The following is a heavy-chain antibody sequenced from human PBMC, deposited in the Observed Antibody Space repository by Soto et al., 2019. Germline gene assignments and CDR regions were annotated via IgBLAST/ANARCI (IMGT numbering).Heavy chain of an antibody. CDR1: GFNFISYA. J-gene: IGHJ3*02. CDR2: INSGGEST. V-gene: IGHV3-23*01. Sequence: LRLSCAASGFNFISYAMNWVRQAPGKGLEWVSAINSGGESTFYAESVRGRFTISRDNSLNTLYLHMRSLRPEDTAVYYCAHPRGYGVFDAVDIWGQGTMVTVSS. D-gene: IGHD4-17*01. CDR3: AHPRGYGVFDAVDI.